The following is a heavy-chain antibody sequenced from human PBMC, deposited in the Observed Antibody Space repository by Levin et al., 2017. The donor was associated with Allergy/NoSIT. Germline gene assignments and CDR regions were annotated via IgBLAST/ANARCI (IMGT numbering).Heavy chain of an antibody. CDR3: ARAPHGVGATDLDY. CDR2: IGTAGDT. CDR1: GFTFSSYD. J-gene: IGHJ4*02. Sequence: QAGGSLRLSCAASGFTFSSYDMHWVRQATGKGLEWVSAIGTAGDTYYPGSVKGRFTISRENAKNSLYLQMNSLRAGDTAVYYCARAPHGVGATDLDYWGQGTLVTVSS. D-gene: IGHD1-26*01. V-gene: IGHV3-13*04.